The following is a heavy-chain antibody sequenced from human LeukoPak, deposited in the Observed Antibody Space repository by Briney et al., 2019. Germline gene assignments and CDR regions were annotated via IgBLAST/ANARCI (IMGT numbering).Heavy chain of an antibody. D-gene: IGHD5-12*01. V-gene: IGHV3-23*01. Sequence: GGSLRLSCAASGFTFSSYAMSWVRQAPGKGLEWVSAISGSGGSTYYADSVKGRFTISRDNSKNTLYLQMNSLRAEDTALYYCAKDRYSGYDFFDYWGQGTLVTVSS. CDR3: AKDRYSGYDFFDY. J-gene: IGHJ4*02. CDR2: ISGSGGST. CDR1: GFTFSSYA.